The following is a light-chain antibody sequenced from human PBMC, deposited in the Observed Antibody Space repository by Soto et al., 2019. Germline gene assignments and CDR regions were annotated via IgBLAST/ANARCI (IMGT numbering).Light chain of an antibody. V-gene: IGKV1D-13*01. J-gene: IGKJ4*01. CDR3: PQFNNYPLT. CDR2: DAS. Sequence: VDRFTITCRASQGISSALAWYQQKPGKAPKLLIYDASSLESGVPSRFSGSGSGTDFTLTISSLQPEDFATYYCPQFNNYPLTFCGGSMVDIK. CDR1: QGISSA.